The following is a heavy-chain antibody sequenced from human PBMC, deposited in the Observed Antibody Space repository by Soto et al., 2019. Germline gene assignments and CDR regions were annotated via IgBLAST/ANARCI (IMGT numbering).Heavy chain of an antibody. J-gene: IGHJ6*02. Sequence: QVQLVESGGGVVQPGRSLRLSCAASGFTFSSYGMHWVRQAPGKGLEWVAVISYDGSNKYYADSVKGRFTISRDNSKNTLDLQMNSLRAEDTAVYYCAKEVRGSGSYYVGGMDVWGQGTTVTVSS. CDR1: GFTFSSYG. D-gene: IGHD3-10*01. V-gene: IGHV3-30*18. CDR3: AKEVRGSGSYYVGGMDV. CDR2: ISYDGSNK.